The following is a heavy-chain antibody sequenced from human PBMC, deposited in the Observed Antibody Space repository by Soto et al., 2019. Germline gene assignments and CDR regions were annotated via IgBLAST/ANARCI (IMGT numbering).Heavy chain of an antibody. Sequence: QITLKESGPTLVKPTQTLTLTCTFPAFPLSTMGLVWGWFLHPPGKPREWLALIYWDDVKRYSPSLKSRLTITKDTSKNQVVLTVTNMDPVDTATYYCAHRRYNGWYDFDYWGQGTLVTVSS. J-gene: IGHJ4*02. D-gene: IGHD6-19*01. CDR2: IYWDDVK. CDR1: AFPLSTMGLV. V-gene: IGHV2-5*02. CDR3: AHRRYNGWYDFDY.